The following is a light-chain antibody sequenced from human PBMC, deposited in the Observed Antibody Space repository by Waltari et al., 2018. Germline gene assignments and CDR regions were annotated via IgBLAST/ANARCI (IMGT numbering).Light chain of an antibody. V-gene: IGKV3-20*01. CDR1: QSVGRT. CDR3: QKYGTRPAT. J-gene: IGKJ1*01. CDR2: DAS. Sequence: EIVLTQSPVSLSLSPGDRATLSCRASQSVGRTLAWYQKRPGQAPRLLIYDASSRATGIPDRFSGSGSGTDFSLTISRLEPEDFAVYYCQKYGTRPATFGQGTKVEVK.